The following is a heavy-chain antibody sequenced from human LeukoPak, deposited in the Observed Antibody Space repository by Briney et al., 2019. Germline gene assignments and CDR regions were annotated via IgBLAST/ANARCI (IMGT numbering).Heavy chain of an antibody. V-gene: IGHV3-48*02. J-gene: IGHJ4*02. CDR3: ARDLISGHYTFDY. CDR1: GYTFSSFG. D-gene: IGHD1-26*01. Sequence: PGGSLRLSCATDGYTFSSFGMNWVRHAPGKGLEWVSYISSTSSTREYADSVKGRFTVSRDNAKKSLYLQMNSLRDDDTAVYYCARDLISGHYTFDYWGQGTLVTVSS. CDR2: ISSTSSTR.